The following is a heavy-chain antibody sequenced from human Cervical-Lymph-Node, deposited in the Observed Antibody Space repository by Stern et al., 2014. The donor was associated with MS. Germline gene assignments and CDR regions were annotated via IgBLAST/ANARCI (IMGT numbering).Heavy chain of an antibody. J-gene: IGHJ4*02. V-gene: IGHV3-15*01. CDR2: IKSKADGGTA. CDR1: GFIFSKAW. D-gene: IGHD1-1*01. CDR3: TTARGNWRGFDH. Sequence: EVQLVESGGDLVKPGGSLRLSCEASGFIFSKAWMSWVRQAPGQGLAWVGRIKSKADGGTAEHAANVKDRFTTVRANSNKSMYLKLNGLEAYDTAVYYCTTARGNWRGFDHWGQGTQVTVSS.